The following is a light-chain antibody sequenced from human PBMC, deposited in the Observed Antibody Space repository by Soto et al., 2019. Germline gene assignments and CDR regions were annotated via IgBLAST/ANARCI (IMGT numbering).Light chain of an antibody. CDR1: SSDVGSYDL. J-gene: IGLJ2*01. V-gene: IGLV2-23*03. CDR3: CAYGGVSTFVV. Sequence: QSALTQPASVSGSPGQSITISCTGTSSDVGSYDLVSWYQQHPVKAPKLMIYEGTKRPSGVSNRFSGSKSGNTASLTISGRQAEDEADYYCCAYGGVSTFVVFGGGTKVTVL. CDR2: EGT.